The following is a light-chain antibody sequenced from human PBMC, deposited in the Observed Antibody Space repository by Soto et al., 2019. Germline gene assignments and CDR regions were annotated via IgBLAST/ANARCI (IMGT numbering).Light chain of an antibody. CDR3: CSYASSTIGL. CDR2: EVS. V-gene: IGLV2-8*01. Sequence: QSALTQPPSASGSPGQSVTISCTGTSSDVGGYNYVSWYQQHPGKAPKLLIYEVSNRPSGVTDRFSGSKSGNTASLTVSGLEADEDAYYYSCSYASSTIGLFGRGTKLTVL. CDR1: SSDVGGYNY. J-gene: IGLJ2*01.